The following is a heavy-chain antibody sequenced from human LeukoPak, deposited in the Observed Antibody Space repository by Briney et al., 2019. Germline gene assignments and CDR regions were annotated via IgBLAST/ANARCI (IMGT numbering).Heavy chain of an antibody. CDR1: GYSISSGYY. D-gene: IGHD5-12*01. Sequence: SETLSLTCAVSGYSISSGYYWGWIRQPPGKGLEWIGRIYHSGSTYYNPSLKSRVTISVDTSKNQFSLKLSSVTAADTAVYYCARDHSGYEHWGQGTLVTVSS. V-gene: IGHV4-38-2*02. J-gene: IGHJ4*02. CDR2: IYHSGST. CDR3: ARDHSGYEH.